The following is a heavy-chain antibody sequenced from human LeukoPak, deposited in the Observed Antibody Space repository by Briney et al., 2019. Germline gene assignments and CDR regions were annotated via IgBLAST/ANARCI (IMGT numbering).Heavy chain of an antibody. CDR2: INTDGTTT. CDR1: GVTLSKYG. D-gene: IGHD2-2*01. Sequence: GGSLRLSCAASGVTLSKYGMHWVRQAPGKGLVWVSHINTDGTTTNYADSVKGRFTISRDTAKNTLYLQMNSLRAEDTAVYYCARSAWVPPALFDYWGQGALVTVSS. V-gene: IGHV3-74*01. CDR3: ARSAWVPPALFDY. J-gene: IGHJ4*02.